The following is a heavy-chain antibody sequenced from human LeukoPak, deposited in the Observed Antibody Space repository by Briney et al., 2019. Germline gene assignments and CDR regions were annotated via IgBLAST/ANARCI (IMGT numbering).Heavy chain of an antibody. V-gene: IGHV4-34*01. CDR3: ARERTGITIFGVAHYYFDY. Sequence: TSETLSLTCAVYGGSFSGYYWSWIRQPPGKGLEWIGEINHSGSTNYNPSLKSRVTISVDTSKNQFSLKLSSVTAAGTAVYYCARERTGITIFGVAHYYFDYWGQGTLVTVSS. J-gene: IGHJ4*02. D-gene: IGHD3-3*01. CDR2: INHSGST. CDR1: GGSFSGYY.